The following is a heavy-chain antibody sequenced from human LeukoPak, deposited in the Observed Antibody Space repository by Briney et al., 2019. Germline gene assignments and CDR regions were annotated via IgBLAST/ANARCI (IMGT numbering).Heavy chain of an antibody. J-gene: IGHJ6*03. Sequence: GGSLRLSCAVSGFTFSSYWMHWVRQGPGKGLVWVSRISGDESTTSYADSVKGRFTIFRDNAKNTLFLQMNSLRAEDTAVYYCARVAYYDFWSGYYGVMDVWGKGTTVTVSS. CDR1: GFTFSSYW. CDR2: ISGDESTT. V-gene: IGHV3-74*01. D-gene: IGHD3-3*01. CDR3: ARVAYYDFWSGYYGVMDV.